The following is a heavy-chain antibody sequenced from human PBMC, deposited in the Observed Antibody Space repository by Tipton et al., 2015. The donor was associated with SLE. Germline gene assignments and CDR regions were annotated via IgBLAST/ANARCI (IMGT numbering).Heavy chain of an antibody. D-gene: IGHD3-22*01. CDR1: GGSISSHY. CDR3: ARAYYYDSSGFDY. Sequence: TLSLTCTVSGGSISSHYWSWIRQPPGKGLEWIGYIYTSGSTNYNPSLKSRVTISVDTSKNQFSLKLSSVTAADTAVYYCARAYYYDSSGFDYWGQGTLVTVSS. CDR2: IYTSGST. V-gene: IGHV4-4*08. J-gene: IGHJ4*02.